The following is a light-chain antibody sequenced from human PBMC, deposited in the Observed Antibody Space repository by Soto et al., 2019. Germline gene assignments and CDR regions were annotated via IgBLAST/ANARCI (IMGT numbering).Light chain of an antibody. V-gene: IGKV3-20*01. J-gene: IGKJ3*01. CDR3: QQYGSSPFT. Sequence: EIVLTQSPGTLSLSPGERATLSCRASQSVSSSYLAWYQQTPGQAPRLLIYGASSRATGIPDRFSGSGSGTDFTLTISTLEPEDVAVYYCQQYGSSPFTFGPGTKVDIK. CDR1: QSVSSSY. CDR2: GAS.